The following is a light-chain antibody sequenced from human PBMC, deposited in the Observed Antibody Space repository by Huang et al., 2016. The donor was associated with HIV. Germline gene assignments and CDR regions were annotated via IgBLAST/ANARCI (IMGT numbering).Light chain of an antibody. CDR1: QSVSSY. CDR3: QQRSNWPPT. J-gene: IGKJ4*01. CDR2: DAS. Sequence: EIVLTQSPATLSLSPGERAALSCRASQSVSSYLAWYQQKPGQAPRLLIYDASNRATGIPARFSGSGSGTDFTLTISRLEPEDFAAYYCQQRSNWPPTFGGGTKVEIK. V-gene: IGKV3-11*01.